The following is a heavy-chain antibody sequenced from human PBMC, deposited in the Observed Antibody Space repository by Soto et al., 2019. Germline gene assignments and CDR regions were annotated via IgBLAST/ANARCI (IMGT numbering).Heavy chain of an antibody. CDR2: SRNKANSYST. V-gene: IGHV3-72*01. CDR1: GFTFSDHY. J-gene: IGHJ4*02. D-gene: IGHD1-26*01. Sequence: EVQLVESGGGLVQPGGSLRLSCAASGFTFSDHYMDWVRQAPGKGLEWVGRSRNKANSYSTEYAASVKGRFTISRDESTNSLYLQTNSLKTEDTAVYYCARFSGSYTRGLDYWGQGTLVTVSS. CDR3: ARFSGSYTRGLDY.